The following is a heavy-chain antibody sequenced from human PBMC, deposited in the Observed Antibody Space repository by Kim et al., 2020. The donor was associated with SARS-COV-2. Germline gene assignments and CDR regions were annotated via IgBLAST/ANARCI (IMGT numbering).Heavy chain of an antibody. D-gene: IGHD3-10*01. CDR2: ISWNSDNI. J-gene: IGHJ4*02. Sequence: GGSLRLSCAASGFTFDDYAMHWVRQAPGKGLEWVSGISWNSDNIGYADSVKGRFTISRDNAKNSRYLQMNSLRAEDTALYYCTKDMAMWGSGSYYSFDYWGQGTLVTVSS. CDR1: GFTFDDYA. V-gene: IGHV3-9*01. CDR3: TKDMAMWGSGSYYSFDY.